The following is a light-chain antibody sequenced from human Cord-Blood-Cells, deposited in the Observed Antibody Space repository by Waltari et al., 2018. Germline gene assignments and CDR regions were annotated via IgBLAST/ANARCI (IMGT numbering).Light chain of an antibody. Sequence: SSELTQDPAVSVALGQTVRITCQGDSLRSYYASWYQQKPGQAPVLVISGKNNRPSGIPDRFSGSSSGNTASLTITGAQAEDEADYYCTSRDSSGNHWVFGGGTKLTVL. V-gene: IGLV3-19*01. CDR3: TSRDSSGNHWV. J-gene: IGLJ3*02. CDR1: SLRSYY. CDR2: GKN.